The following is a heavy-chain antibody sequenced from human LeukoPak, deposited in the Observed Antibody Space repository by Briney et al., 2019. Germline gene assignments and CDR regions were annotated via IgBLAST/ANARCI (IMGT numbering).Heavy chain of an antibody. V-gene: IGHV4-59*01. CDR3: ARPYCSGGSCYSWFDP. J-gene: IGHJ5*02. Sequence: SETLSLTCTVSGGSISSYYWRWIRQPPGKGLEWIGYIYYSGSTNYNPSLKSRVTISVDTSKNQFSLKLSSVTAADTAVYYCARPYCSGGSCYSWFDPWGQGTLVTVSS. CDR2: IYYSGST. D-gene: IGHD2-15*01. CDR1: GGSISSYY.